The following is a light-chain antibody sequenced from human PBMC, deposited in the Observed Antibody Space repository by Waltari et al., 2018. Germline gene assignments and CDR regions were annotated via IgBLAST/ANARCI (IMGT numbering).Light chain of an antibody. V-gene: IGLV1-44*01. CDR3: AVWDDSLGGV. J-gene: IGLJ3*02. CDR2: NDN. CDR1: NSNIGGNS. Sequence: QSVLTQPPSVSGTPGQRVPISCSGRNSNIGGNSVNWYHQLPGTAPKLLIYNDNQGPAGVPDRFSASKSGTSASLAITGLQSEDDAYYYCAVWDDSLGGVFGGGTKLTVL.